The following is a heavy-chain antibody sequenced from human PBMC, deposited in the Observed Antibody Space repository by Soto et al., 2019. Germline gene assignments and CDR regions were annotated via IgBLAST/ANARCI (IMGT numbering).Heavy chain of an antibody. CDR3: ARADSGPPELYFDY. J-gene: IGHJ4*02. V-gene: IGHV4-30-4*01. D-gene: IGHD6-25*01. Sequence: SETLSVTCTVSGGCIGSGDYYWSWIRQPPGKGLEWIGYIYYSGSTYYKPSLKSRVTISVDTSKNQFSLKLSSVTAADTAVCYCARADSGPPELYFDYWGQGTLVTVSS. CDR2: IYYSGST. CDR1: GGCIGSGDYY.